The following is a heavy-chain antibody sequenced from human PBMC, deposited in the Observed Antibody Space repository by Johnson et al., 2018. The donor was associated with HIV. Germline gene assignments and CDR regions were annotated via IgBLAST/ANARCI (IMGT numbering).Heavy chain of an antibody. J-gene: IGHJ3*02. CDR3: ARDKVDDAFDI. D-gene: IGHD1-26*01. V-gene: IGHV3-33*08. CDR2: IWYDGSNK. Sequence: QVQLVESGGGVVQPGRSLRLSCAASGFTFSSFGMHWVRQAPGKGLEWVAVIWYDGSNKYYADSVKGRFTISRENAKNTLYLQMNSLRAEDTAVYYCARDKVDDAFDIWGQGTMVTVSS. CDR1: GFTFSSFG.